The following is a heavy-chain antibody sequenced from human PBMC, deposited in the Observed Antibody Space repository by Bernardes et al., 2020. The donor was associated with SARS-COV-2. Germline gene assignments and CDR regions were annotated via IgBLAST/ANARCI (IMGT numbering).Heavy chain of an antibody. CDR1: GFSFSGSY. Sequence: SETLSLTCAVYGFSFSGSYWSWFRQPPGKGLEWIGEINHSGSTNYNPSLKSRVTISVDTSKNQFSLKLSSVTAADTAVYYCARNRRYQLLTYYYYMDVWGKGTTVTVTS. CDR2: INHSGST. CDR3: ARNRRYQLLTYYYYMDV. V-gene: IGHV4-34*01. D-gene: IGHD2-2*01. J-gene: IGHJ6*03.